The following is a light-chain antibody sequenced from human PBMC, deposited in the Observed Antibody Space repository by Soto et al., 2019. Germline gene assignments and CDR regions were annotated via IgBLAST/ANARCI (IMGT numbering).Light chain of an antibody. V-gene: IGLV1-44*01. CDR2: TDN. J-gene: IGLJ2*01. CDR3: AAWDDSLNGVV. Sequence: QSVLTQPPSASGTPGQRVTISCSGSSSNIASNTVNWYQQLPGTAPKVLIYTDNQRPSGVPDRFSGSKSGTSASLAISGLPSEDEADYYCAAWDDSLNGVVVGGGTKLTVL. CDR1: SSNIASNT.